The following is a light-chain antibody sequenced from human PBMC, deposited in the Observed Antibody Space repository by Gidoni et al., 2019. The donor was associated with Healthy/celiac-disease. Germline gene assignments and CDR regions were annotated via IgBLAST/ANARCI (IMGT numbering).Light chain of an antibody. CDR2: KAS. V-gene: IGKV1-5*03. J-gene: IGKJ4*01. CDR3: QQYNSC. CDR1: QSISSW. Sequence: DIQMTQSPSTLSASVGDRVTITCRASQSISSWLAWYQQKPGKAPKLLIYKASSLESGVPSRFSGSGSGTEFTLTISSLQPDDFATYYCQQYNSCFGGXTKVEIK.